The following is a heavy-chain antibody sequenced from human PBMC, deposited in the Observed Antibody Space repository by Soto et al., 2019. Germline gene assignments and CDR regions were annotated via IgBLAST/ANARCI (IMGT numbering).Heavy chain of an antibody. V-gene: IGHV3-33*01. CDR1: GFSFSVYG. D-gene: IGHD2-15*01. J-gene: IGHJ4*02. CDR2: IWYDASKQ. CDR3: AAWAEGATEVH. Sequence: GGSLRLSCETSGFSFSVYGMHWVRQAPGKGLEWVAVIWYDASKQFYAASVEGRFTVSRDNSKAILYLQMNSLRAEDTAVYYCAAWAEGATEVHWGQGTLVTVSS.